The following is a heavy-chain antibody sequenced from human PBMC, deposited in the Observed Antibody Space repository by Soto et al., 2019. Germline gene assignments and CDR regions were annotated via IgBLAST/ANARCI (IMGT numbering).Heavy chain of an antibody. D-gene: IGHD1-26*01. CDR1: GGTFSSYA. J-gene: IGHJ6*02. CDR3: ARTGLAGATNNYYYGMDV. Sequence: QVQLVQSGAEVKKPGSSVKVSCKASGGTFSSYAISWGRQALGQGLDGLGGITPIFGTPNYAKKFQGRVTITADESTSTAYMELSSLRSEDTAVYYCARTGLAGATNNYYYGMDVWGQGTTVTVSS. V-gene: IGHV1-69*01. CDR2: ITPIFGTP.